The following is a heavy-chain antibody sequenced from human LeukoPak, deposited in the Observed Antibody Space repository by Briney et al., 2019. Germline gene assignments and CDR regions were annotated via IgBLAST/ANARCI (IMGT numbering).Heavy chain of an antibody. CDR3: ARSALLWFGEPPHDAFDI. CDR2: IKRDGSVI. D-gene: IGHD3-10*01. V-gene: IGHV3-7*01. CDR1: GFIFSKYW. Sequence: GGSLRLSCAASGFIFSKYWMTWVRQAPGKGLEWVANIKRDGSVIHYVDSVKGRFTISRDNAKNSLYLQMDSLRAEDTAVYYCARSALLWFGEPPHDAFDIWGQGTMVTVSS. J-gene: IGHJ3*02.